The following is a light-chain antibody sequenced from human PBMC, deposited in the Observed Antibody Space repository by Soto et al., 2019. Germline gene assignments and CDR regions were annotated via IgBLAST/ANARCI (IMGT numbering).Light chain of an antibody. V-gene: IGKV3-15*01. CDR2: AAS. CDR3: QQYNKWPLT. J-gene: IGKJ4*01. Sequence: EIVLTQSPVTLSVSPGEGATLSCRASQSVAGDLAWYQQTPGQVPRLLIYAASTRATGIPARFSGSGSGTDFTLTISSLQSEDFAVYYCQQYNKWPLTFGGGTKMDIK. CDR1: QSVAGD.